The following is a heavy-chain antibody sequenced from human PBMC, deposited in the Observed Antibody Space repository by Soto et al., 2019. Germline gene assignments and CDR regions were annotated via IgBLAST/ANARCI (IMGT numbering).Heavy chain of an antibody. CDR2: IYYSGST. J-gene: IGHJ4*02. V-gene: IGHV4-59*01. D-gene: IGHD3-22*01. Sequence: SETLSLTCTVSGGSISSYYWSWIRQPPGKGLEWIGYIYYSGSTNYNPSLKSRVTISVDTSKNQFSLKLSSVTAADTAVYYCASYYYDSSGYSPLIYWVQGTLVTVSS. CDR3: ASYYYDSSGYSPLIY. CDR1: GGSISSYY.